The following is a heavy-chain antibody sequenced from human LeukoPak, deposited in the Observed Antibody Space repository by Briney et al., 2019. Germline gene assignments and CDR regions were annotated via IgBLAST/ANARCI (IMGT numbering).Heavy chain of an antibody. CDR3: ARGVPYYYDSSGLDY. Sequence: SVKVSCKPSGGTFSSYAISWVRQAPGQGLEWMGRIIPILGIANYAQKFQGRVTITADKSTSTAYMELSSLRSEETAVYYCARGVPYYYDSSGLDYWGQGTLVTVSS. CDR2: IIPILGIA. V-gene: IGHV1-69*04. J-gene: IGHJ4*02. CDR1: GGTFSSYA. D-gene: IGHD3-22*01.